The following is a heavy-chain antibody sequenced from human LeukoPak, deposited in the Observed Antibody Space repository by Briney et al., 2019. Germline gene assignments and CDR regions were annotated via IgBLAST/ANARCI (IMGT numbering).Heavy chain of an antibody. Sequence: QTGGSLRLSCAASGFTFSSYGMHWVRQAPGKGLEWVAFIRYDGSNKYYADSVKGRFTISRDNSKNTLYLQMNSLRAEDTAVYYCAKLLDYYDSSGYFPRQDYWGQGTLVTVSS. D-gene: IGHD3-22*01. CDR2: IRYDGSNK. CDR1: GFTFSSYG. CDR3: AKLLDYYDSSGYFPRQDY. J-gene: IGHJ4*02. V-gene: IGHV3-30*02.